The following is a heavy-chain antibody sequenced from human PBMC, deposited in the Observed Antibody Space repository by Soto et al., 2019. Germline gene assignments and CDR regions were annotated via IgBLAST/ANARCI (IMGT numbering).Heavy chain of an antibody. D-gene: IGHD6-13*01. J-gene: IGHJ6*02. CDR2: ISAYNGNT. CDR1: GYTFTSYG. V-gene: IGHV1-18*01. CDR3: AREAGYSSSWYGPNYYYGMDV. Sequence: VKVSCKASGYTFTSYGISWVRQAPGQGLEWMGWISAYNGNTNYAQKLQGRVTMTTDTSTSTAYMELRSLRSDDTAVYYCAREAGYSSSWYGPNYYYGMDVWGQGTTVTVSS.